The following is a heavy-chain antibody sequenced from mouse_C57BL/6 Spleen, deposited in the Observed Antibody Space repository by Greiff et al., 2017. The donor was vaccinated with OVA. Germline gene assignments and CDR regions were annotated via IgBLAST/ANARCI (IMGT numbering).Heavy chain of an antibody. J-gene: IGHJ4*01. D-gene: IGHD1-1*01. V-gene: IGHV14-4*01. CDR2: IDPENGDT. CDR1: GFNIKDDY. Sequence: VQLKESGAELVRPGASVKLSCTASGFNIKDDYLHWVKQRPEQGLEWIGWIDPENGDTEYASTLQGKVTITADTASNTAYLQLSSLTSKDAAVYYCTSLGSSPLMDYWGQGTSVTVSS. CDR3: TSLGSSPLMDY.